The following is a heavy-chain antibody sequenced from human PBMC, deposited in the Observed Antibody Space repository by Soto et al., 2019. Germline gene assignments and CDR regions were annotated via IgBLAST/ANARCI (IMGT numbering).Heavy chain of an antibody. CDR3: AKESRGYFDY. CDR2: ISYDGSNK. Sequence: QVQLVESGGGVVQPGRSLRLSCAASGFTFSSYGMHWVRQAPVKGLEWVAVISYDGSNKYYADSVKGRFTISRDNSKNTLYLQMNSLRAEDTAVYYCAKESRGYFDYWGQGTLVTVSS. CDR1: GFTFSSYG. J-gene: IGHJ4*02. D-gene: IGHD3-10*01. V-gene: IGHV3-30*18.